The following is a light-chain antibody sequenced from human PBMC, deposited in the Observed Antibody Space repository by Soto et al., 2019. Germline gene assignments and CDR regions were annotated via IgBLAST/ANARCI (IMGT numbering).Light chain of an antibody. CDR2: DAS. J-gene: IGKJ4*01. V-gene: IGKV1-5*01. Sequence: DIQMTQSPSTLSASVGDRVTITCRASQSISSGLAWYQQRPGRAPEVLIYDASSLESGVPSRFSGSGSGTEFTLTISSLQPDDFATYYCQQYNSYPVTFGGGTKVEIK. CDR1: QSISSG. CDR3: QQYNSYPVT.